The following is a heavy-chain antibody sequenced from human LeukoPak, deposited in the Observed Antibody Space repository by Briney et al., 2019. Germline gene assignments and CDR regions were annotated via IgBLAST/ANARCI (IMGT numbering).Heavy chain of an antibody. Sequence: PGGSLRLSCAASGFTFSSYAMHWVRQAPGKGLEWVAVISYDGSNKYYADSVKGRFTITRDNSKNTLYLQMNSLRAEDTAVYYCARDLRPPVAAMVIRYGMDVWGQGTTVTVSS. CDR3: ARDLRPPVAAMVIRYGMDV. CDR2: ISYDGSNK. D-gene: IGHD5-18*01. J-gene: IGHJ6*02. V-gene: IGHV3-30-3*01. CDR1: GFTFSSYA.